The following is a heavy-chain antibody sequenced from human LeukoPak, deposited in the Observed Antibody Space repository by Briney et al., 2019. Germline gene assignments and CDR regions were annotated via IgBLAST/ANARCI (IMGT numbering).Heavy chain of an antibody. D-gene: IGHD3-22*01. CDR2: ISGSDDTT. Sequence: GGSLRLSCATSGFTFSTYAMSLVRQAPGKGLEWVASISGSDDTTYYADSVKGRFTVSRDNSKNTLYLQMNSLRAEDTAVYYCAKEARYYYDTNAYYSAPLGFWGQGTLVTVSS. CDR1: GFTFSTYA. J-gene: IGHJ4*02. CDR3: AKEARYYYDTNAYYSAPLGF. V-gene: IGHV3-23*01.